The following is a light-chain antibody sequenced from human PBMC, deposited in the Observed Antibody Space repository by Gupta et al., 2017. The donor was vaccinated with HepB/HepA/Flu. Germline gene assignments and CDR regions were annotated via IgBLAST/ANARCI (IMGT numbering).Light chain of an antibody. CDR3: QQYNNWPPQWT. Sequence: EIVMTQSPATLSVSPGERATLSCRASQSVSSNLAWYQQKPGQAPRLLIYGASTRATGIPARFSGSGSGTEFXLTISSXQSEDFAVYYCQQYNNWPPQWTFGXGTKVEIK. CDR2: GAS. V-gene: IGKV3-15*01. CDR1: QSVSSN. J-gene: IGKJ1*01.